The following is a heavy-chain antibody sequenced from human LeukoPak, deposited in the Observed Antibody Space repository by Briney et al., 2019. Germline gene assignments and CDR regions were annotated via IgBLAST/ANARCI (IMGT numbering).Heavy chain of an antibody. J-gene: IGHJ5*02. D-gene: IGHD1-26*01. CDR3: ARAYSPVWNGSHSLFDP. Sequence: SETLSLTCAVYGESFSGYYWSWIRQPPGKGLEWIGEINDSGSTNYKPSLKSRVTISEDTSKKQLSLKLNSVTAEDTAIYYCARAYSPVWNGSHSLFDPWGQGTLVTVSS. V-gene: IGHV4-34*01. CDR1: GESFSGYY. CDR2: INDSGST.